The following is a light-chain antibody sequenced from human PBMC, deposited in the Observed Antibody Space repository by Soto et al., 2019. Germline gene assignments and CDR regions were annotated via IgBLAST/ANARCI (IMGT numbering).Light chain of an antibody. V-gene: IGKV3-20*01. J-gene: IGKJ2*01. CDR1: QSVTTR. CDR3: QQYDTSPYN. CDR2: GAS. Sequence: IVLTQSPGTLSLSPGERVTLSCRASQSVTTRLAWYQHKPGQAPTPLMSGASNRASGVPVRFSGSGSGTDFTLTITRLEPEDFAVYYCQQYDTSPYNFGQGTKVDIK.